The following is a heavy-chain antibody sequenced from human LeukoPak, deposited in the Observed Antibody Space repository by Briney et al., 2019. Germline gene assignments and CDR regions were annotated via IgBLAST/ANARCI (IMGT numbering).Heavy chain of an antibody. V-gene: IGHV3-53*01. CDR1: GFTFDDYA. D-gene: IGHD5-12*01. J-gene: IGHJ6*03. CDR3: ARRGYDGYYYYYMDV. CDR2: IYSGGST. Sequence: GGSLRLSCAASGFTFDDYAMHWVRQAPGKGLEWVSVIYSGGSTYYADSVKGRFTISRDNSKNTLYLQMNSLRAEDTAVYYCARRGYDGYYYYYMDVWGKGTTVTVSS.